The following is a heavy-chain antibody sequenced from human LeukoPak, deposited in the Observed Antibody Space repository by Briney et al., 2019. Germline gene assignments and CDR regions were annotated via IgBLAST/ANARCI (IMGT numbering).Heavy chain of an antibody. D-gene: IGHD3-9*01. V-gene: IGHV4-38-2*02. CDR2: IYHSGST. J-gene: IGHJ4*02. Sequence: PSETLSLTCTVSGYSISSGYYWGWIRQPPGKGLEWIGSIYHSGSTYYNPSLKSRVTISVDTSKNQFSLKLGSLTAADTAVYYCVRGGGYFEWDYYFDYWGQGNLVTVSS. CDR3: VRGGGYFEWDYYFDY. CDR1: GYSISSGYY.